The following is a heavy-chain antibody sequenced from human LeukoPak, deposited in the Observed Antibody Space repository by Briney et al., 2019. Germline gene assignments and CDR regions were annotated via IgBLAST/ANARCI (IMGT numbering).Heavy chain of an antibody. V-gene: IGHV4-39*01. CDR1: GGSISSSSYY. Sequence: SEALSLTCTVSGGSISSSSYYWGWIRQPPGKGLEWIGSIYYSGSTYYNPSLKSRVTISVDTSKNQFSLKLNSVTAADTAVYYCASTRYSSGWTRSFDYWGQGTLVTVSS. CDR3: ASTRYSSGWTRSFDY. J-gene: IGHJ4*02. D-gene: IGHD6-19*01. CDR2: IYYSGST.